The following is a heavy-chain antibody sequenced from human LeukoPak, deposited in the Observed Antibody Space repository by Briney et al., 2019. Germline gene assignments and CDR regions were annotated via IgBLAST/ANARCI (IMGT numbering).Heavy chain of an antibody. Sequence: PGRSLRLSCAASGFTFSSYAMSWVRQAPGKGLEWVSTIGDSGRNTYYPDSVKGRFTISRDNSKNTLYLQMISLRAEDTAVYYCAKRGDGYNRYYFDFWGQGTLVTVSS. D-gene: IGHD5-24*01. CDR2: IGDSGRNT. V-gene: IGHV3-23*01. J-gene: IGHJ4*02. CDR3: AKRGDGYNRYYFDF. CDR1: GFTFSSYA.